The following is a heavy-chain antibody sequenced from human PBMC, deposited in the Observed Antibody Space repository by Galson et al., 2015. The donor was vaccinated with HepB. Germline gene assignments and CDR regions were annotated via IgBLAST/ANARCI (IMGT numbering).Heavy chain of an antibody. J-gene: IGHJ6*02. Sequence: SLRLSCAASGFTFSSYEMNWVRQAPGKGLEWVSYISSSGSTIYYADSVKGRFTISRDNAKNSLYLQMNSLRAEDTAVYYCSRDRSDRDTTMVTYYYYGMDVWGQGTTVTVSS. D-gene: IGHD5-18*01. CDR1: GFTFSSYE. CDR3: SRDRSDRDTTMVTYYYYGMDV. CDR2: ISSSGSTI. V-gene: IGHV3-48*03.